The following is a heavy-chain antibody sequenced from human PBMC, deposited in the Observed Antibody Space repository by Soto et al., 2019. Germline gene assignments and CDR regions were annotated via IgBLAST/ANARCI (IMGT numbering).Heavy chain of an antibody. CDR3: AKDRRAGGNSAFYFDF. D-gene: IGHD3-16*01. Sequence: GGSLRLSCAAPGFKFSSYAMSWVRQAPGKGLEWVSLISATGGGTYYADSVKGRFTISRDNSDNTLYLQVHSLRAEDTAVYYCAKDRRAGGNSAFYFDFWGQGAQVTVSS. CDR1: GFKFSSYA. CDR2: ISATGGGT. V-gene: IGHV3-23*01. J-gene: IGHJ5*01.